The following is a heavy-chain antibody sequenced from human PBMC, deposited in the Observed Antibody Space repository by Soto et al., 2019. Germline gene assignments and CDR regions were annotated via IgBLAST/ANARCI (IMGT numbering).Heavy chain of an antibody. V-gene: IGHV3-23*01. CDR3: APLGALTFDY. D-gene: IGHD3-16*01. Sequence: GGSLRLSCAASGFTFSDYYMSWIRQAPGKGLEWVSAISGSGGSTYYADSVKGRFTISRDNSKNTLYLQMNSLRAEDTAVYYCAPLGALTFDYWGQGTLVTVSS. CDR1: GFTFSDYY. CDR2: ISGSGGST. J-gene: IGHJ4*02.